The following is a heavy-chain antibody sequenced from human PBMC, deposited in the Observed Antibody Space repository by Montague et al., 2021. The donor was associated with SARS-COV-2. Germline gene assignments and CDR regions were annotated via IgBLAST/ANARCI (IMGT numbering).Heavy chain of an antibody. CDR1: GFSFSSYN. CDR3: ARNWNYGWAFDI. D-gene: IGHD1-7*01. V-gene: IGHV3-21*01. Sequence: SLSLSCAASGFSFSSYNMNWVRQAPGKGLEWVSSMSSSSKYIYYADSVKDRFTISRGNAKNSLYLQMNSLRAEDTAIYYCARNWNYGWAFDIWGQGTMVAVSS. J-gene: IGHJ3*02. CDR2: MSSSSKYI.